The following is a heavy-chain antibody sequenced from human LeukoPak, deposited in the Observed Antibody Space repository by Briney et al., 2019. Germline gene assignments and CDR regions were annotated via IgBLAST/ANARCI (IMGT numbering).Heavy chain of an antibody. CDR3: ARHYNSPVITWLDP. CDR2: ISPDNGNA. J-gene: IGHJ5*02. Sequence: ASVKVSCKASGFIFTTYGISWVRQAPGQGLEWMGWISPDNGNAHSAPKFQGRVTLTTNTSTTTAYMELSSLRSDDTAVYYCARHYNSPVITWLDPWGQGTPVTVAS. CDR1: GFIFTTYG. D-gene: IGHD3-22*01. V-gene: IGHV1-18*01.